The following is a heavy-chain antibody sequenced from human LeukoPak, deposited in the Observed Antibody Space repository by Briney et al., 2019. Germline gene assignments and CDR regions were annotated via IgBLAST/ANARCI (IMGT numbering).Heavy chain of an antibody. V-gene: IGHV3-21*04. CDR3: ARAPEEDWFDP. CDR2: ISISSNYK. CDR1: GFTFSRYS. Sequence: GGSLRLSCAASGFTFSRYSMNWVRQAPGKGLEWVSSISISSNYKYYPDSLKGRFTISRDNAKNSLYLQMNSLRAEDTAVYYCARAPEEDWFDPWGQGTLVTVSS. J-gene: IGHJ5*02.